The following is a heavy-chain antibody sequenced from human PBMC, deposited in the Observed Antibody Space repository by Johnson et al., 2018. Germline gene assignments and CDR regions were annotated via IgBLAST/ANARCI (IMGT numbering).Heavy chain of an antibody. CDR2: ISGSGFTT. V-gene: IGHV3-23*04. D-gene: IGHD2-15*01. CDR1: GFTFTTFA. CDR3: AKGVVVEADSMDAFDI. J-gene: IGHJ3*02. Sequence: VQLVESGGGLVQPGGSXRLSCAASGFTFTTFAMTWVRLAPGKGLEWVSTISGSGFTTLYADSVKGRFTLSRDNSKTTLSLQMNNLRADDTAVYYCAKGVVVEADSMDAFDIWGQGTLVTVSS.